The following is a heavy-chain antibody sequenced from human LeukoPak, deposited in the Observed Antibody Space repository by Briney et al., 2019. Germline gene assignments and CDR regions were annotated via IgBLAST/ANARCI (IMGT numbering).Heavy chain of an antibody. Sequence: GGSLRLSCAASGFTFSSYAMSWVRQAPGKGLEWVSAISGSGGSTYYADSVKGRLTISRDNSKNTLYLQMNSLRAEDTAVYYCASAPRYSSGWYGGFDYWGQGTLVTVSS. J-gene: IGHJ4*02. D-gene: IGHD6-19*01. V-gene: IGHV3-23*01. CDR2: ISGSGGST. CDR1: GFTFSSYA. CDR3: ASAPRYSSGWYGGFDY.